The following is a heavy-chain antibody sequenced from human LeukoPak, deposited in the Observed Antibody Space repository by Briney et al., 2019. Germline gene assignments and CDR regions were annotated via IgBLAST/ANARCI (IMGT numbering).Heavy chain of an antibody. CDR3: ARDSEGSSWAYYFDY. Sequence: KTGGSLRLSCAASGFTFSSYSMNWVRQAPGKGLEWVPSISSSSSYIYYADSVKGRFTISRDNAKNSLYLQMNSLRAEDTAVYYCARDSEGSSWAYYFDYWGQGTLVTVSS. D-gene: IGHD6-13*01. CDR2: ISSSSSYI. J-gene: IGHJ4*02. V-gene: IGHV3-21*01. CDR1: GFTFSSYS.